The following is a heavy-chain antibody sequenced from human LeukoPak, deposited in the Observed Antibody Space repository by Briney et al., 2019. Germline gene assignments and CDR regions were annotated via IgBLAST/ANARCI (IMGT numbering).Heavy chain of an antibody. D-gene: IGHD5-18*01. J-gene: IGHJ2*01. CDR1: GGSISSSY. CDR3: ARGYRFGYSYGSHWYFDL. CDR2: IYTSGST. V-gene: IGHV4-4*07. Sequence: PSETLSLTCTVSGGSISSSYWSWIRQPAGKGLEWIGRIYTSGSTSYNPSLKSRVTMSLDTSNNQFSLKLSSVTATDTAVYYCARGYRFGYSYGSHWYFDLWGSGILVTVSS.